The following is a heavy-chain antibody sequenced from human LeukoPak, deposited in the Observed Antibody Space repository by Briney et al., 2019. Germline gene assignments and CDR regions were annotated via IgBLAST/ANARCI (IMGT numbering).Heavy chain of an antibody. CDR3: ATATFYATSGYFPS. CDR1: GFTFSTYW. V-gene: IGHV3-74*01. J-gene: IGHJ5*02. Sequence: GGSLRLSCAASGFTFSTYWIHWVRQAPGQGLVWVSGISGDKSHTAYADSVKGRFTISRDNAKNTLHLQMNSLRGEDTAVYYCATATFYATSGYFPSWGQGTLVTVSS. D-gene: IGHD3-22*01. CDR2: ISGDKSHT.